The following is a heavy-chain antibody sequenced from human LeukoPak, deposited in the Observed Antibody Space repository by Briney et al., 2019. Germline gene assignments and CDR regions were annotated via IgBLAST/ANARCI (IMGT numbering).Heavy chain of an antibody. D-gene: IGHD2-15*01. J-gene: IGHJ3*02. V-gene: IGHV4-34*01. CDR1: AESFSGYY. CDR2: INHSGST. CDR3: ARHRKRSGGFFGSGHDAFDI. Sequence: SETLSLPCAVYAESFSGYYWSWIRQPPGKGLEWIGEINHSGSTNLNPSLQSRVSMSVDTSKNQFSLNLSSVTAADTAAYFCARHRKRSGGFFGSGHDAFDIWGQGTVVTVSS.